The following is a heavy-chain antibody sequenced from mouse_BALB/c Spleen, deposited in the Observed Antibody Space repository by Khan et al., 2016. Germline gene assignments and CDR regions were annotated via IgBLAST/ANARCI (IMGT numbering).Heavy chain of an antibody. CDR2: IDPENGDT. V-gene: IGHV14-4*02. J-gene: IGHJ3*01. D-gene: IGHD2-4*01. CDR3: ARSPYDYDVGFAY. CDR1: AFNIKDYY. Sequence: VRLQQSGAELVRSGASVKLSCTASAFNIKDYYMHWVKQRPEQGLEWIGWIDPENGDTEYAPKFQGKATMTADTSSNTAYLQLSSLTSEDAAVYYCARSPYDYDVGFAYWGQGTLVTVSA.